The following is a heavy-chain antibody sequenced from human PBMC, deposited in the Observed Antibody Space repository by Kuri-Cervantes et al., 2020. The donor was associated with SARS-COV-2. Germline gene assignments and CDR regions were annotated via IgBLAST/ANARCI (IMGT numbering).Heavy chain of an antibody. CDR2: IYYSGST. CDR1: GGSISSYY. CDR3: ARLNDFWSGYPYGMDV. D-gene: IGHD3-3*01. J-gene: IGHJ6*02. Sequence: SETLSLTCTVSGGSISSYYWSWIRQPPGKGLEWIGYIYYSGSTNHNPSLKSRVTISVDTSKNQFSLKLSSVTAADTAVYYCARLNDFWSGYPYGMDVWGQETTVTVSS. V-gene: IGHV4-59*12.